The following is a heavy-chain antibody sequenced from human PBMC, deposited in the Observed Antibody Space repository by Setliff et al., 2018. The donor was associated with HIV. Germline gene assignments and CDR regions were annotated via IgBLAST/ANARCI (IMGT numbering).Heavy chain of an antibody. J-gene: IGHJ4*02. CDR1: GGFISNYY. CDR2: IFTSGST. V-gene: IGHV4-4*07. Sequence: SETLSLTCTISGGFISNYYWAWIRQPAGKGLEWIGHIFTSGSTNYNPSLKSRVTISVDTSKNLFSLKLSSVTAADTGVYYCARMRLDGGYSYDYWGQGTLVTVSS. CDR3: ARMRLDGGYSYDY. D-gene: IGHD5-12*01.